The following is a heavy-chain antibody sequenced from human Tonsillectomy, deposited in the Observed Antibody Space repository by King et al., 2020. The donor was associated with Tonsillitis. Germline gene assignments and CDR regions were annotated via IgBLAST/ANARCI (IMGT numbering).Heavy chain of an antibody. CDR3: ARGLYCTSTSCPSDY. Sequence: VQLVESGAEVKKPGESLKISCTGSGYSFTTYWIGWVRQMPGKGLEWMGIIYPGDSDTRYSPSFQGQVTISADKSISTAYLQWSSLKAPDTAMYYCARGLYCTSTSCPSDYWGQGTLVTVSS. V-gene: IGHV5-51*03. D-gene: IGHD2-2*01. J-gene: IGHJ4*02. CDR2: IYPGDSDT. CDR1: GYSFTTYW.